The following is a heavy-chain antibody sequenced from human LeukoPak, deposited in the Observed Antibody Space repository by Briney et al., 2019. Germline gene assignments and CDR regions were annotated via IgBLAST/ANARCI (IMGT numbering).Heavy chain of an antibody. V-gene: IGHV1-18*01. CDR3: AREGYYGSGSYLKNWFDP. J-gene: IGHJ5*02. Sequence: ASVKVSCKASGYTFTSYGISWVRQAPGQGLEWMGWISAYNGNTNYAQKLQGRVTMTTDTSTSTAYMELRSLRSDDTAVYYCAREGYYGSGSYLKNWFDPWGQGTLVTVSS. D-gene: IGHD3-10*01. CDR2: ISAYNGNT. CDR1: GYTFTSYG.